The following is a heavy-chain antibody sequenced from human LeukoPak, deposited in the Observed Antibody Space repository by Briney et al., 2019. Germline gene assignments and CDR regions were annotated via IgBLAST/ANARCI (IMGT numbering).Heavy chain of an antibody. CDR2: MNPNSGNA. V-gene: IGHV1-8*03. J-gene: IGHJ4*02. CDR3: ARGRWNHNLYTLAY. D-gene: IGHD1-14*01. CDR1: EYTFTIYD. Sequence: ASVSVSYTPSEYTFTIYDINWVRRAAGQGQGGRGWMNPNSGNAGYVNKVQGRGTIIRNTEIDTAYMELSTLISEDTAVYYCARGRWNHNLYTLAYWGQGTLVTVSS.